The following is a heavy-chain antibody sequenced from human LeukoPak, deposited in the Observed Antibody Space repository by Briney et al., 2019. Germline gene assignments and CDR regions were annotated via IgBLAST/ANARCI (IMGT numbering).Heavy chain of an antibody. CDR3: AKEAQAQPATYCSYFNY. CDR2: IANDGNAK. CDR1: GFRFSDYG. Sequence: PGGSLRLSCIASGFRFSDYGMHWVRQAPGKGLEWVAVIANDGNAKHYADSVTGRFTISRDNSKNTLFLQMNSLRTDDTAVYYCAKEAQAQPATYCSYFNYWGQGTLVTVSS. J-gene: IGHJ4*02. V-gene: IGHV3-30*18. D-gene: IGHD2-8*02.